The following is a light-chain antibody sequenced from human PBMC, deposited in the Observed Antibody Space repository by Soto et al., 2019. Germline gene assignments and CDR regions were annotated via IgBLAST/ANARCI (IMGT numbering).Light chain of an antibody. Sequence: DMVMTQSPDSLAVSLGERATINCKSSQSILYSSNNKNYLVWYQQKPGQPPKLLIYWASTRESGVPDRFSGSGSGTDFTLTISSLQAEDVAVYYCQQYYSTPWTFGQGTKVDIK. J-gene: IGKJ1*01. CDR3: QQYYSTPWT. CDR1: QSILYSSNNKNY. CDR2: WAS. V-gene: IGKV4-1*01.